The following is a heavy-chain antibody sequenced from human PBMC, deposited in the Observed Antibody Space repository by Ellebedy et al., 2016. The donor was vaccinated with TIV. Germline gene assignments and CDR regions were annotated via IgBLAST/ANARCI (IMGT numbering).Heavy chain of an antibody. CDR1: GFTFSSYA. V-gene: IGHV3-23*01. J-gene: IGHJ4*02. Sequence: GESLKISCAASGFTFSSYAMSWVRQTPGKGLEWISAISGSADSTYYADSVKGRFTISRDDSKNTLYLQMNGLRAEDTAVYYCAKSRGWYGDYFDYWGQGTLVTVSS. CDR3: AKSRGWYGDYFDY. D-gene: IGHD6-19*01. CDR2: ISGSADST.